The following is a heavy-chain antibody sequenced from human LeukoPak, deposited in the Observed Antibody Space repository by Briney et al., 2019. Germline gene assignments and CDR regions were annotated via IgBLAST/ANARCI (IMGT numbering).Heavy chain of an antibody. J-gene: IGHJ3*02. V-gene: IGHV4-59*10. Sequence: SETLSLTCAVYGGSFSGYYWSWIRQPAGKGLEWIGRVYSSGSTNYNPSLKSRVTMSVDTSKNQFSLKLTSVTAADTAVYYCARGYTSGWSPALDIWGQGTMVTVSS. CDR2: VYSSGST. D-gene: IGHD6-19*01. CDR1: GGSFSGYY. CDR3: ARGYTSGWSPALDI.